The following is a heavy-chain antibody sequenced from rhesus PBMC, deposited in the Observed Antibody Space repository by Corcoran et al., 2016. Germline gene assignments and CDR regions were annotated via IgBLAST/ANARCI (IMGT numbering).Heavy chain of an antibody. D-gene: IGHD1-44*01. V-gene: IGHV4-80*01. J-gene: IGHJ5-1*01. CDR3: ARGVSGDYHRFDV. CDR1: GDSFSGHW. Sequence: QVQLQESGPGLVKPSETLSLTCAVSGDSFSGHWWSWIRQAPGKGLAGIGELNGNDGSTNYNPSLKTRVTISKDASKNQFSLMLTSVTAADTAVYYCARGVSGDYHRFDVWGAGLLVTVSS. CDR2: LNGNDGST.